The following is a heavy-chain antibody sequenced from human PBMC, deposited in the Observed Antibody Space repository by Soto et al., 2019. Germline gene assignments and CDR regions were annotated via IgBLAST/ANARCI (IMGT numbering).Heavy chain of an antibody. CDR1: GYTFTSYG. Sequence: GASVKVSCKASGYTFTSYGISWVRQAPGQGLEWMGWISAYNGNTNYAQKLQGRVTVTTDTSTSTAYMELRSLRSDDTAVYYCARAVRVRGVIMGNYFDYWGQGTLVTVSS. CDR3: ARAVRVRGVIMGNYFDY. CDR2: ISAYNGNT. J-gene: IGHJ4*02. D-gene: IGHD3-10*01. V-gene: IGHV1-18*01.